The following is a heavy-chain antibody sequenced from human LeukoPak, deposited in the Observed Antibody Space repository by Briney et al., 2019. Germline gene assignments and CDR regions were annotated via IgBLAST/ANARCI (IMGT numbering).Heavy chain of an antibody. CDR3: ARDCSGVSCQSTS. V-gene: IGHV4-38-2*02. Sequence: SSETLSLTCTVSGYSLTSGLYWAWIRQTPEKGLEWIGSVYYRGTTNHNSSLRSRVTLSVDTSKNQFSLNLTSVTAADTAVYYCARDCSGVSCQSTSWGQGTLVTVSS. J-gene: IGHJ5*02. D-gene: IGHD2-15*01. CDR2: VYYRGTT. CDR1: GYSLTSGLY.